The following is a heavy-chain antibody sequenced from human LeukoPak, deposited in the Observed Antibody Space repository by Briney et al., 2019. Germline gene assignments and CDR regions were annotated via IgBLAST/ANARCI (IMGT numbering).Heavy chain of an antibody. CDR1: GFTFDDYA. Sequence: GGSLRLSCAASGFTFDDYAMHWVRQAPGKGLEWVSGISWNSGSIGYADSVKGRFTIPRDNAKNSLYLQMNSLRAEDTALYYCARAGAPMYYFDYWGQGTLVTVSS. J-gene: IGHJ4*02. V-gene: IGHV3-9*01. CDR2: ISWNSGSI. D-gene: IGHD1-26*01. CDR3: ARAGAPMYYFDY.